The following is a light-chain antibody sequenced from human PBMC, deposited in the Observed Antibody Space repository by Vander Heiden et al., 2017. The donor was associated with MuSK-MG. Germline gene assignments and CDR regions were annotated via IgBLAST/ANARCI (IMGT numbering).Light chain of an antibody. CDR2: LGS. CDR1: QSLLHTNGYNF. CDR3: RQALQTPLT. V-gene: IGKV2-28*01. J-gene: IGKJ4*01. Sequence: DIVMTQSPLSLPVTPGEPASISCRSSQSLLHTNGYNFLDWYLQRPGQSPQLLIYLGSNRASGVPDRFSGSGSDTDFTLKISRVEAEDVGVYYCRQALQTPLTFGGRTKVEIK.